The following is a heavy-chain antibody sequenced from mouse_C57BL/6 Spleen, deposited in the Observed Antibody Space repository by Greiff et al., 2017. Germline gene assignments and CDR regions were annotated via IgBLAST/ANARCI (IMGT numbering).Heavy chain of an antibody. J-gene: IGHJ4*01. Sequence: EVQLVESGGGLVQPKGSLKLSCASSGFSFNTYAMNWVRQAPGKGLEWVARIRSKSNTYETYYADSVKDRFTISRDDSESMLYLQMNNLKTEDAAMYYCVGQRVVSYYYAMDDWGQGTSVTVSS. CDR3: VGQRVVSYYYAMDD. D-gene: IGHD1-1*01. CDR1: GFSFNTYA. CDR2: IRSKSNTYET. V-gene: IGHV10-1*01.